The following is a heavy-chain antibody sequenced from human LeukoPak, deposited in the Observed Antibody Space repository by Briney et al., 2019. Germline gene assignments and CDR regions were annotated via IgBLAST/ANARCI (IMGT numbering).Heavy chain of an antibody. Sequence: PSETLSLTCTVSGGSISSYYWSWIRQPPGKGLEWIGYIYYSGSTNYNPSLKSRVTISLDTSKNQFSLKLTSVTAADTAVYYCARDRDGSYEGLFDDWGQGTLVTVSS. CDR2: IYYSGST. J-gene: IGHJ4*02. CDR3: ARDRDGSYEGLFDD. V-gene: IGHV4-59*01. D-gene: IGHD3-10*01. CDR1: GGSISSYY.